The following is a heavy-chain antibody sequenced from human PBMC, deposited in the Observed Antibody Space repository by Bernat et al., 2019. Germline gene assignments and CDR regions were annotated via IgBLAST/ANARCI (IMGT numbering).Heavy chain of an antibody. CDR2: IIPIFGTA. J-gene: IGHJ5*02. D-gene: IGHD3-16*01. V-gene: IGHV1-69*01. Sequence: QVQLVQSGAEVKKPGSSVKVSCKASGGTFSSYAISWVRQAPGQGLEWRGGIIPIFGTANYAQKFQGRATITADESTSTAYIELSSLRSEDTAVYYCASWGSSPNWFDPWGQGTLVTVSS. CDR1: GGTFSSYA. CDR3: ASWGSSPNWFDP.